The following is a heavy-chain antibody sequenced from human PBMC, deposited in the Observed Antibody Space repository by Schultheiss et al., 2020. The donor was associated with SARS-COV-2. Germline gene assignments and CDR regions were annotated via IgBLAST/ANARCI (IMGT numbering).Heavy chain of an antibody. CDR1: GFTFSDYY. J-gene: IGHJ4*02. CDR2: ISSSGSTI. CDR3: ARDPGFYDSSGYSDY. V-gene: IGHV3-11*01. Sequence: GESLKISCAASGFTFSDYYMSWIRQAPGKGLEWVSYISSSGSTIYYADSVKGRFTISRDNAKNLLYLQMNSLRAEDTAVYYCARDPGFYDSSGYSDYWGQGTLVTVSS. D-gene: IGHD3-22*01.